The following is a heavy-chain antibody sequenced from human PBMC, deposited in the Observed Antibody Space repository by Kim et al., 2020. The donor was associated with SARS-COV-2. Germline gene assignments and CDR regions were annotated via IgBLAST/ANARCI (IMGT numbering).Heavy chain of an antibody. CDR2: TT. Sequence: TTDYAAPVKGRFTISRDDSKNTLYLQMNSLKTEDTAVYYCTTDPSTGADYWGQGTLVTVSS. V-gene: IGHV3-15*01. CDR3: TTDPSTGADY. D-gene: IGHD3-10*01. J-gene: IGHJ4*02.